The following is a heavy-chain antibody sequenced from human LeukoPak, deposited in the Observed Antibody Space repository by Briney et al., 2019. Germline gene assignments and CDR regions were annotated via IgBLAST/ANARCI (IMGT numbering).Heavy chain of an antibody. CDR1: GFTFNNYA. Sequence: GGSLRLSCAASGFTFNNYAMNWVRQAPGKGLEWVSVISGSGGTTYYADSVKGRFIISRDSSKNTLYLQMNSLRAEDTAVYYCAKVSGGGLYYDGMDVWGQGTTVTVSS. CDR2: ISGSGGTT. CDR3: AKVSGGGLYYDGMDV. V-gene: IGHV3-23*01. J-gene: IGHJ6*02. D-gene: IGHD1-14*01.